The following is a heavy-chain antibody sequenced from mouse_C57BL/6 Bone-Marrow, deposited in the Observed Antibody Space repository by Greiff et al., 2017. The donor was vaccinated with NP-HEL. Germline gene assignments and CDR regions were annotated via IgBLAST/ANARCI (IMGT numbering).Heavy chain of an antibody. CDR3: ARRNYSNSYAMYY. CDR2: IYPGSGST. Sequence: VQLQQPGAELVKPGASVKMSCKASGYTFTSYWITWVKQRPGQGLEWIGDIYPGSGSTNYNEKFKGKATLTVDTSSSTAYMQLSSLTSEDSAVYYCARRNYSNSYAMYYWGQGTSVTVSS. D-gene: IGHD2-5*01. J-gene: IGHJ4*01. CDR1: GYTFTSYW. V-gene: IGHV1-55*01.